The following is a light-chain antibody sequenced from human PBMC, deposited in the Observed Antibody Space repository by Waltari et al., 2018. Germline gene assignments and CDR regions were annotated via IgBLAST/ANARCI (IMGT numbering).Light chain of an antibody. V-gene: IGKV1-8*01. J-gene: IGKJ1*01. CDR3: QQYYTYPVT. Sequence: AIRLTQSPSSISASTGDKVTITCRASQGVSSYLAWYQQKPGRAPKLLLYAASTLQTDVPSRFGGSGSGTDFSLTISCLQSEDFASYFCQQYYTYPVTFGQGTRVEV. CDR1: QGVSSY. CDR2: AAS.